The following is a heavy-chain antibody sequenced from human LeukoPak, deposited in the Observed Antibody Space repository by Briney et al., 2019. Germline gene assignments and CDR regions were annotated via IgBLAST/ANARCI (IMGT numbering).Heavy chain of an antibody. D-gene: IGHD3-16*01. Sequence: GGSLRLSCAASGFTFSSYEMNWVRQAPGKGPVWVSRIKTDGSITDYADSVKGRFTISRDNSKNTLYLQMNSLRAEDTAVYYCARGDTYTIDYWGQGTLVTVSS. CDR2: IKTDGSIT. J-gene: IGHJ4*02. CDR1: GFTFSSYE. CDR3: ARGDTYTIDY. V-gene: IGHV3-74*01.